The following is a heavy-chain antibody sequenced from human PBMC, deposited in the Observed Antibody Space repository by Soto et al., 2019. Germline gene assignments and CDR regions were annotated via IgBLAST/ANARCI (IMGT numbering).Heavy chain of an antibody. CDR3: ARLHNYDFLTGYPPYGMDV. Sequence: ASVKVSCKASGYTFTGYYMHWVRQAPGQGLEWMGWINPNSGGTNYAQKFQGWVTMTRDTSISTAYMELSRLRSDDTAVYYCARLHNYDFLTGYPPYGMDVWGQGTTVTVPS. CDR1: GYTFTGYY. V-gene: IGHV1-2*04. CDR2: INPNSGGT. J-gene: IGHJ6*02. D-gene: IGHD3-9*01.